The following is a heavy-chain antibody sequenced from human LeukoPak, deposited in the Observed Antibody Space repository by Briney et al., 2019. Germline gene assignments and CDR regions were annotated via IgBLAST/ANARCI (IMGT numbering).Heavy chain of an antibody. CDR1: GGSISSSSYY. Sequence: SETLSLTCTVSGGSISSSSYYWGWIRQPPGKGLEWIVNIYYSGSTYYNPSLKSRVTISVDTSKNQFSLRLSSVTAADTAVYYCARHWDATYYYYYYMDVWGKGTTVTVSS. D-gene: IGHD2-15*01. J-gene: IGHJ6*03. V-gene: IGHV4-39*01. CDR2: IYYSGST. CDR3: ARHWDATYYYYYYMDV.